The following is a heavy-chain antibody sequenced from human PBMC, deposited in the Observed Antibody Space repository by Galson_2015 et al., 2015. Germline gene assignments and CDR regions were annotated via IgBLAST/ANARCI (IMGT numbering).Heavy chain of an antibody. Sequence: SLRLSCTAPGFTFSNYAMSWVRQAPGKGLEWVSVISGSGGSTYYADSVQGRFTISRDDSKNTLYLQMNSLRAEDTALYYCAKGGSSGYFDAFDIWGQGTMVTVSS. CDR1: GFTFSNYA. J-gene: IGHJ3*02. D-gene: IGHD3-22*01. CDR3: AKGGSSGYFDAFDI. V-gene: IGHV3-23*01. CDR2: ISGSGGST.